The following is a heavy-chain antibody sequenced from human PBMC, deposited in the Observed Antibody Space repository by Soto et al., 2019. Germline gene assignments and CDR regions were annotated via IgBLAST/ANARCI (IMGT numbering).Heavy chain of an antibody. CDR3: ARHSASWQWFDY. CDR1: GGSISSGGYY. D-gene: IGHD1-26*01. J-gene: IGHJ5*01. Sequence: QVQLQESGPGLVKPSQTLSLTCSVSGGSISSGGYYWSWIRQHPEKGLEWIGYIYYSGSTNYNPTLKSRVIISVDTSSNRFFLDLRSVTAADTAIYYCARHSASWQWFDYWGQGTLVTVSS. V-gene: IGHV4-31*03. CDR2: IYYSGST.